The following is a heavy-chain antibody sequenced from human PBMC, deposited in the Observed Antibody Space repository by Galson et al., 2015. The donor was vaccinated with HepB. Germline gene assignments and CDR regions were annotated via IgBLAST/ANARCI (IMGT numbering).Heavy chain of an antibody. CDR3: AHRRGGSYSQTFDY. CDR1: GFSLSTSGVG. V-gene: IGHV2-5*02. J-gene: IGHJ4*02. CDR2: IYWDDDK. Sequence: PALVKPTQTLTLTCTFSGFSLSTSGVGVGWIRQPPGKALEWLALIYWDDDKRYSPSLKSRLTITKDTSKNQVVLTMTNMDPVDTATYYCAHRRGGSYSQTFDYWGQGTLVTVSS. D-gene: IGHD1-26*01.